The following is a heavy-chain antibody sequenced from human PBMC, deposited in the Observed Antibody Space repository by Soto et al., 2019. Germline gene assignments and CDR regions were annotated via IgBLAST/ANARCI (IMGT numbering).Heavy chain of an antibody. CDR1: GYSFPSYC. D-gene: IGHD3-10*01. J-gene: IGHJ6*02. Sequence: GESLKISCQSSGYSFPSYCIGWVRQMSGRGLEWMGRIDPSDSYTNYSPSFQGHVTISADKSIGTAYLQWSSLKASDTAMYYCAKYGSGSSMDVWGQGTTVTVSS. CDR2: IDPSDSYT. CDR3: AKYGSGSSMDV. V-gene: IGHV5-10-1*01.